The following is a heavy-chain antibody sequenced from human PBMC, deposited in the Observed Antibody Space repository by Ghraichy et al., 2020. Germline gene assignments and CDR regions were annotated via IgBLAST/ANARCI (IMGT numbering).Heavy chain of an antibody. CDR2: ISGSGGST. CDR1: GFTFSSYA. Sequence: GGSLRLSCAASGFTFSSYAMSWVRQAPGKGLEWVSAISGSGGSTYYADSVKGRFTISRDNSKNTLYLQMNSLSAEDTAVYYCATGEMVGATIDAFDIWGQGTMVTVSS. CDR3: ATGEMVGATIDAFDI. D-gene: IGHD1-26*01. J-gene: IGHJ3*02. V-gene: IGHV3-23*01.